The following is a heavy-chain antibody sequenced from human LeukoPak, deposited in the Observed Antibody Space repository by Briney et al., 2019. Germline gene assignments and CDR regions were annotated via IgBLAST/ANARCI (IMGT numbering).Heavy chain of an antibody. J-gene: IGHJ3*02. CDR1: GFSVTSNH. V-gene: IGHV3-23*01. D-gene: IGHD5-18*01. CDR2: ISGSGGST. Sequence: GGSLRLSCAASGFSVTSNHMSWVRQAPGKGLEWVSTISGSGGSTYYADSVKGRFTISRDNSKNTLYLQMNSLRAEDTAVYYCAKEQLWSEGAFDIWGQGTMVTVSS. CDR3: AKEQLWSEGAFDI.